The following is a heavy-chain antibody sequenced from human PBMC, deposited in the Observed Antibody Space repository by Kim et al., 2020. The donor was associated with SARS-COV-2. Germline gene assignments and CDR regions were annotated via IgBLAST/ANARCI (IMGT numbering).Heavy chain of an antibody. J-gene: IGHJ4*02. V-gene: IGHV3-23*01. CDR2: ISGCADST. D-gene: IGHD3-10*01. Sequence: GGSLRLSCAASGFTFSSYAMSWVRQAPGKGLESVSSISGCADSTNYADFVKGRFTISRDNSKNTLYLEMNTLRAEDTAIYYCARSFMSRGVIPDYWGQGTLVTVSS. CDR1: GFTFSSYA. CDR3: ARSFMSRGVIPDY.